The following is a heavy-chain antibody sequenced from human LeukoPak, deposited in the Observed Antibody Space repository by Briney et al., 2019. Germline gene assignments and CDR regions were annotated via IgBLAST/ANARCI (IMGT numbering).Heavy chain of an antibody. CDR3: ARLLVRLLLRGGFDP. D-gene: IGHD2-15*01. CDR1: GYTFTSYG. J-gene: IGHJ5*02. Sequence: ASVKVSCKASGYTFTSYGISWVRQAPGQGLEWMGWISAYNGNTNYAQKFQGRVTMTRDTSISTAYMELGRLRSDDTAVYYCARLLVRLLLRGGFDPWGQGTLVTVSS. CDR2: ISAYNGNT. V-gene: IGHV1-18*01.